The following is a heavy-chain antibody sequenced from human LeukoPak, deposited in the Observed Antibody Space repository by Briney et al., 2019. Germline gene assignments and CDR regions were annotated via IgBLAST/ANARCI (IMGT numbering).Heavy chain of an antibody. Sequence: RGSLRLSCAASGFSFSSYWMTWVRQAPGKGLEWVANINQDGSEKYYVDSVKGRFTISRDNAKNSLYLQMNSLRVEDTAVYYCASDREYYYASGSFDYWGQGTLVTVSS. D-gene: IGHD3-10*01. J-gene: IGHJ4*02. CDR3: ASDREYYYASGSFDY. CDR1: GFSFSSYW. V-gene: IGHV3-7*04. CDR2: INQDGSEK.